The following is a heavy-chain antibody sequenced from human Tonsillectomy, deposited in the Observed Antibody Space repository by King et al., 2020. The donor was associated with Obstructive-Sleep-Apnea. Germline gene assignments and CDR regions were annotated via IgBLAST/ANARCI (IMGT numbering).Heavy chain of an antibody. J-gene: IGHJ6*02. CDR2: IYPGDSDT. Sequence: QLVQSGAEVKKPGESLKISCKGSGYSFTSYWIGWVRQMPGKGLEWMGIIYPGDSDTRYSPSFQGQVTISADKSISTASLQWSSLKASDTAMYYCARLTRFPGMPAADYYYDMDVWGQGTTVTVSS. CDR3: ARLTRFPGMPAADYYYDMDV. CDR1: GYSFTSYW. D-gene: IGHD2-2*01. V-gene: IGHV5-51*01.